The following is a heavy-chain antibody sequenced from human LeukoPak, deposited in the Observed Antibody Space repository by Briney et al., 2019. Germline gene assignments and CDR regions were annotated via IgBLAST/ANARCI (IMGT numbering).Heavy chain of an antibody. V-gene: IGHV3-7*01. J-gene: IGHJ3*02. CDR2: IREDGSKE. Sequence: GGSLRLSCAASGFQLSSSSMSWVRQAPGKGLEWVANIREDGSKENYVDSVKGRFSISRDNAKNCLYLQMNSLRAEDTAVYYCARTLWSGYRIDAFDIWGQGTMVTVSS. CDR1: GFQLSSSS. D-gene: IGHD3-3*01. CDR3: ARTLWSGYRIDAFDI.